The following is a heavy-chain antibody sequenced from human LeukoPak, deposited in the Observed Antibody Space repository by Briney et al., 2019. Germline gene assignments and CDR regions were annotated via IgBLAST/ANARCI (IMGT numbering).Heavy chain of an antibody. CDR2: INHSGST. CDR3: ASLGIGPDY. J-gene: IGHJ4*02. CDR1: GGSFSGYY. Sequence: SETLSLTCAVYGGSFSGYYWSWIRQPPGKGLEWIGEINHSGSTNYNPSLKSRVTISVDTSKNQFSLKLSSVTAADTAVYYCASLGIGPDYWGQGTLVTVSS. D-gene: IGHD3-16*01. V-gene: IGHV4-34*01.